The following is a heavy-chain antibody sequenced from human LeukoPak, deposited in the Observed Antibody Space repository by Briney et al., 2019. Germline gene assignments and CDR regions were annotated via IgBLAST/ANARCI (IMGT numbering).Heavy chain of an antibody. CDR3: ARASIAVAGTSAFDI. J-gene: IGHJ3*02. V-gene: IGHV1-69*04. Sequence: ASVKVSCKASGGTFSSYAISWVRQAPGQGLEWMGKIIPILGIANYAQKFQGRVTITADKSTSTAYMELGSLRSEDTAVYYCARASIAVAGTSAFDIWGQGTMVTVSS. CDR2: IIPILGIA. CDR1: GGTFSSYA. D-gene: IGHD6-19*01.